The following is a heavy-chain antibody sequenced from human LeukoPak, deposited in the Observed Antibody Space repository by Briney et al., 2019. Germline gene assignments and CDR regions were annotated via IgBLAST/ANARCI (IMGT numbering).Heavy chain of an antibody. Sequence: GGSLRLSCAASGFTFSDFHMSWIRQAPGKGLEWVSYISGSAGTTYYAASVKGRFTSSRDNAKNSLYLQMNSLRAEDTAVYCCAGEGSSSWFVNSWGQGTLVTVSS. CDR3: AGEGSSSWFVNS. CDR1: GFTFSDFH. D-gene: IGHD6-13*01. CDR2: ISGSAGTT. J-gene: IGHJ4*02. V-gene: IGHV3-11*01.